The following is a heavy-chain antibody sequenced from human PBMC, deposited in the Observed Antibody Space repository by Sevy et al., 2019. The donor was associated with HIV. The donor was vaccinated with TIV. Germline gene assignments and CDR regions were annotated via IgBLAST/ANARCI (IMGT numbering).Heavy chain of an antibody. Sequence: SETLSLTCTVSGGSISSSGYYWGWIRQPPGKGLEWIGSIYYGGSTYYNPSLKSRITISVDTSKNHFSLKLSSVTAAETAVYYCARVSMIVVVITDDWGYYFDYRGQGTLVTVSS. CDR3: ARVSMIVVVITDDWGYYFDY. CDR2: IYYGGST. J-gene: IGHJ4*02. V-gene: IGHV4-39*02. D-gene: IGHD3-22*01. CDR1: GGSISSSGYY.